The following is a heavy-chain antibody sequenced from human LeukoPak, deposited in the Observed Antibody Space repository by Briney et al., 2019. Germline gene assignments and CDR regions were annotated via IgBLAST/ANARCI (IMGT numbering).Heavy chain of an antibody. D-gene: IGHD3-22*01. CDR2: INPNSGGT. V-gene: IGHV1-2*02. CDR3: ARDSFPGRYYEGAFDI. J-gene: IGHJ3*02. CDR1: GYSFTGYY. Sequence: ASVKVSCKAFGYSFTGYYMHWVRQAPGQGLEWMGWINPNSGGTNYAQKFQGRVTMTRDTSISTAYMELSRLRSDDTAVYYCARDSFPGRYYEGAFDIWGQGTMVTVSS.